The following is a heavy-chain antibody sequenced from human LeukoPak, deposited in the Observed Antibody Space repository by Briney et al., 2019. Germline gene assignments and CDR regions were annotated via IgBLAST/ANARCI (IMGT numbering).Heavy chain of an antibody. CDR2: IYYSGST. CDR3: ARLEGGYCSSTSCQWFDP. D-gene: IGHD2-2*01. Sequence: SETLSLTCTVSGGSISSGGYYWSWIRQHPGKGLEWIGYIYYSGSTYYNPSLKSRVTISVDTSKNQFSLKLSSVTAADTAVYYCARLEGGYCSSTSCQWFDPWGQGTLVTVSS. CDR1: GGSISSGGYY. J-gene: IGHJ5*02. V-gene: IGHV4-31*03.